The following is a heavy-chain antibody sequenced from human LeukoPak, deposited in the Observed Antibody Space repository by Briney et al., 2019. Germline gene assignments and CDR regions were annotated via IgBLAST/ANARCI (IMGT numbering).Heavy chain of an antibody. D-gene: IGHD6-19*01. V-gene: IGHV1-2*02. J-gene: IGHJ4*02. Sequence: ASVKVSCKASAYTFTGYYMHWVRQAPGQGLEWMGWINPNSGGTNYAQKFQGRVTMTRDTSISTAYMELSRLRSDDTAVYYCARDVSIAVAASDYWGQGTLVTVSS. CDR3: ARDVSIAVAASDY. CDR1: AYTFTGYY. CDR2: INPNSGGT.